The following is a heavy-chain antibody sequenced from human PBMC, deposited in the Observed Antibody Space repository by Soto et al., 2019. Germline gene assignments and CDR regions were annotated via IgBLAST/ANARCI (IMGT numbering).Heavy chain of an antibody. D-gene: IGHD6-6*01. V-gene: IGHV4-31*03. CDR2: IYDSESA. Sequence: QVQLQESGPGLVKASQTLSLICSVSGESISSGGYYWSWIRHHPGKGLEWIGYIYDSESAYYNPSLKSRVPIPMNXSKNHFAMKLSSVTAADTAVYYCARASSSSSAADYWGQGTLITVSS. CDR1: GESISSGGYY. J-gene: IGHJ4*02. CDR3: ARASSSSSAADY.